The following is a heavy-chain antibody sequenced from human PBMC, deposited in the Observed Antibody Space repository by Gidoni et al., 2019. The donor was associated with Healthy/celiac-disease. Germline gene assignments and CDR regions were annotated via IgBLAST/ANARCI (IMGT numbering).Heavy chain of an antibody. J-gene: IGHJ4*02. V-gene: IGHV4-4*07. CDR1: GGPISTYS. CDR2: IYTSGSA. D-gene: IGHD1-26*01. CDR3: AGDYTGSFDYFDY. Sequence: QVPLLESGPGLVKPSETLSFTCPASGGPISTYSWGWIRQPAGKGREWIGHIYTSGSAAYSPSLKSQVTVSVDTSKNQFSLKLSSVTAADAAVYYCAGDYTGSFDYFDYWGQGTLVTVSS.